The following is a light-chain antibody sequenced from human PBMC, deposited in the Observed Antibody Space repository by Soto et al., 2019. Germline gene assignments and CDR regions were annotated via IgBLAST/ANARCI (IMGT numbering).Light chain of an antibody. CDR2: GAS. CDR1: QSVSSSY. Sequence: EIVLTQSPGTLSLSPGERATLSCRASQSVSSSYLAWYQRKPGQPPRLLIYGASTRATGIPARISGSGSGTEFTLTISSLQSEDFAVYYCQQYNNWPPITFGQGTRLEIK. J-gene: IGKJ5*01. CDR3: QQYNNWPPIT. V-gene: IGKV3-15*01.